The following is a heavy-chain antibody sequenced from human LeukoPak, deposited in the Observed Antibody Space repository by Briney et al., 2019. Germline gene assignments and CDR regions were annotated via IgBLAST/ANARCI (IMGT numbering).Heavy chain of an antibody. CDR3: AKEAYSGSYFEGYFDY. CDR1: GFTFSSYG. CDR2: ISYDGSNK. D-gene: IGHD1-26*01. Sequence: GGSLRLSCAASGFTFSSYGMHWVRQAPGKGLEWVAVISYDGSNKYYADSVKGRFTISRDNSKNTLYLQMNSLRAEDTAVYYCAKEAYSGSYFEGYFDYWGQGTLVTVSS. J-gene: IGHJ4*02. V-gene: IGHV3-30*18.